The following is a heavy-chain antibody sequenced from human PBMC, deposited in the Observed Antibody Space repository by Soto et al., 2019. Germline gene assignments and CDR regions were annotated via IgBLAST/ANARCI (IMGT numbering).Heavy chain of an antibody. CDR3: ARDRTGGQDNWFDP. CDR2: IIPILGIA. J-gene: IGHJ5*02. Sequence: QVQLVQSGAEVKKPGSSVKVSCKASGGTFSSYTISWVRQAPGQGLEWMGRIIPILGIANYAQKFQGRVTITADKSTSTAYMELSSLRAEDTAVYYCARDRTGGQDNWFDPWGQGTLVTVSS. D-gene: IGHD7-27*01. V-gene: IGHV1-69*08. CDR1: GGTFSSYT.